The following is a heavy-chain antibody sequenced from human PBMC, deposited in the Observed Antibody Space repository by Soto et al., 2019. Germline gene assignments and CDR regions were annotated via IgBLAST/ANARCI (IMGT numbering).Heavy chain of an antibody. CDR1: GFTFSNTW. CDR3: ARGGWGYFDSGGYLWFDY. Sequence: QLVESGGGLVQPGGSLRLSCATSGFTFSNTWMTWVRQAPGKGLEWVANIKHDGSEKYYLDSVKGRYTISRDNGKDSLYLQMNSLRAEDTAVYYCARGGWGYFDSGGYLWFDYWGQGTLVTVSS. V-gene: IGHV3-7*03. D-gene: IGHD3-22*01. CDR2: IKHDGSEK. J-gene: IGHJ4*02.